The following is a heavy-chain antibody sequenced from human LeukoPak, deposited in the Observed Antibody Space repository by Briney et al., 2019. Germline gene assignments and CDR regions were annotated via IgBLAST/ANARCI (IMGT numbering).Heavy chain of an antibody. V-gene: IGHV3-53*01. CDR3: ARFIWFGELLDY. CDR2: IYSGGST. D-gene: IGHD3-10*01. J-gene: IGHJ4*02. CDR1: GFTVSSNY. Sequence: GGSLRLSCAASGFTVSSNYMSWVRQAPGKGLEWVSVIYSGGSTYYADSVKGRFTISRDNSKNTLYLQMNSLRAEDTGVYYCARFIWFGELLDYWGQGTLVTVSS.